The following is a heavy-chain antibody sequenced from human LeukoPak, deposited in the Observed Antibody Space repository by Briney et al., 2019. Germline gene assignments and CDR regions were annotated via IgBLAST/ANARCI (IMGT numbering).Heavy chain of an antibody. Sequence: ASVKVSCKASGYTFTNYYMHWVRQAPGQGLEWMGWINPNSGGTNYAQKFQGGVTMTRDTSISTAYMELSRLRSDDTAVYYCARDWATYYDILTGYGDAFDIWGQGTMVTVSS. J-gene: IGHJ3*02. D-gene: IGHD3-9*01. CDR2: INPNSGGT. V-gene: IGHV1-2*02. CDR1: GYTFTNYY. CDR3: ARDWATYYDILTGYGDAFDI.